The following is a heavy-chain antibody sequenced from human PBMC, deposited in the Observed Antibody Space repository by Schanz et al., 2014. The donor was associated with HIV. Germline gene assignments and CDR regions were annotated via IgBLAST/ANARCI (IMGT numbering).Heavy chain of an antibody. D-gene: IGHD2-2*01. J-gene: IGHJ4*02. CDR2: ISYDGSNE. Sequence: VQLVESGGGLVKPGESLRLSCAASGFIFRTHGMHWVRQAPGKGLEWVAVISYDGSNEYYGDSVKGRFTISRDNSKNTLYLQMNSLRREDTAVYYCAKVGRIYSTTWIDYWGQGTLVTVSS. V-gene: IGHV3-30*18. CDR1: GFIFRTHG. CDR3: AKVGRIYSTTWIDY.